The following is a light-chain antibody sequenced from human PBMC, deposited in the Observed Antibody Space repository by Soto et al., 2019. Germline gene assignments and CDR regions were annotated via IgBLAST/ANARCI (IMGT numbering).Light chain of an antibody. J-gene: IGKJ4*01. Sequence: EIVLTQSPATLSLSPGERATLSCRAIHSVNSYLAWYQHKPGQAPRLLIYDASNRAAGIPARFSGSGSGTDFTLTISSLEPEDFAIYYCQQRKYWPPLTFGGGTKVEIK. CDR1: HSVNSY. CDR2: DAS. V-gene: IGKV3-11*01. CDR3: QQRKYWPPLT.